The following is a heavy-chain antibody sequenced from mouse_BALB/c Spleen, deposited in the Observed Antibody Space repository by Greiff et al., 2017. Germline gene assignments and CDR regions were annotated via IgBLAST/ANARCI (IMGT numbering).Heavy chain of an antibody. D-gene: IGHD4-1*01. J-gene: IGHJ4*01. CDR2: ISYSGST. CDR3: ARELGPYYAMDY. CDR1: GYSITSDYA. V-gene: IGHV3-2*02. Sequence: VQLKESGPGLVKPSQSLSLTCTVTGYSITSDYAWNWIRQFPGNKLEWMGYISYSGSTSYNPSLKSRISITRDTSKNQFFLQLNSVTTEDTATYYCARELGPYYAMDYWGQGTSVTVSS.